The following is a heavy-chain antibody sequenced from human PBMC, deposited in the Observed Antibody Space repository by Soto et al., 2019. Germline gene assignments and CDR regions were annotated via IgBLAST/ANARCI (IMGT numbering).Heavy chain of an antibody. CDR3: ARDRSYYGSGRLDY. Sequence: SETLSLTCTVSNGSISSGGYYWSWIRQHPGKGLEWIGYVYYSGSTYYNPSLKSRVTISVDTSKNQFSVKLSSVTAADTAVYYCARDRSYYGSGRLDYWGQGTLVTVSS. J-gene: IGHJ4*02. CDR2: VYYSGST. D-gene: IGHD3-10*01. V-gene: IGHV4-31*03. CDR1: NGSISSGGYY.